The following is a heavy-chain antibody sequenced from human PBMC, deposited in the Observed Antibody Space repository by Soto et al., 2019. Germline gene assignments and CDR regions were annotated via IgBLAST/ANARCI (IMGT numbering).Heavy chain of an antibody. J-gene: IGHJ4*02. CDR1: GGSIRSSTYY. CDR3: TRHEGGAAADRHLAY. CDR2: IYYSGST. D-gene: IGHD6-13*01. V-gene: IGHV4-39*01. Sequence: SETLSLTCTVSGGSIRSSTYYWGWIRQPPGKGLEWIGSIYYSGSTHYNPSLKSRVTMSVDTSTNQFSLKLNSVTAADTAVYYCTRHEGGAAADRHLAYWGQGTLVTVS.